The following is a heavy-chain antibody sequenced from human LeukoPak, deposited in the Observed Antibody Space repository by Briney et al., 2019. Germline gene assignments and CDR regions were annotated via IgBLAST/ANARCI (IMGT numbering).Heavy chain of an antibody. CDR2: VHNSGTT. Sequence: SETLPLTCTVSGGSVSTYHWGWIRQSAVKGLEWIGRVHNSGTTNYNPSLESRVTMSVGTSENQFSLKLRSVTAADTAVYYCARDGLYSYGYSYFDFWGQGTLVTVS. V-gene: IGHV4-4*07. CDR1: GGSVSTYH. CDR3: ARDGLYSYGYSYFDF. D-gene: IGHD5-18*01. J-gene: IGHJ4*02.